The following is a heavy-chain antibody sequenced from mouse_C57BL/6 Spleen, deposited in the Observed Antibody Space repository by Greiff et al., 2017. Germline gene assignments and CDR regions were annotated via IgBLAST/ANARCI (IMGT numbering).Heavy chain of an antibody. J-gene: IGHJ4*01. D-gene: IGHD2-4*01. CDR1: GYSFTGYY. Sequence: VQLQQSGPELVKPGASVKISCKASGYSFTGYYMNWVKQSPEKSLEWIGEINPSTGGTTYNQKFKAKATLTVDKSSSTAYMQLKSLTSEDSAVYYCARTYYDYPYYAMDYWGQGTSVTVSS. CDR2: INPSTGGT. CDR3: ARTYYDYPYYAMDY. V-gene: IGHV1-42*01.